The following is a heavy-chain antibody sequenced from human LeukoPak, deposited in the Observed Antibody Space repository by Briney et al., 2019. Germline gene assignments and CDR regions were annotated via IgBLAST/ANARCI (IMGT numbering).Heavy chain of an antibody. CDR2: ISNSGNTI. CDR3: ARVRYSSGWAFDY. J-gene: IGHJ4*02. Sequence: GGSLRLSCAASGFTFSDYYISWIRQAPGKGLEWVSYISNSGNTIYYADSVKGRFTISRDNAKNSLYLQMNSLRAEDTAVYYCARVRYSSGWAFDYWGQGTLVTVSS. D-gene: IGHD6-19*01. V-gene: IGHV3-11*01. CDR1: GFTFSDYY.